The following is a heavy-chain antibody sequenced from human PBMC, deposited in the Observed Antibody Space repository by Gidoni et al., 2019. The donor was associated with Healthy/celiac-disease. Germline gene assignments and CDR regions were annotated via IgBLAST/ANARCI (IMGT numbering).Heavy chain of an antibody. CDR2: SSSSSSTI. D-gene: IGHD3-3*01. CDR1: GFTFSSYS. V-gene: IGHV3-48*02. J-gene: IGHJ4*02. Sequence: EVQLVESGGGLVQPGGSLRLSCAASGFTFSSYSMNWVRQAPGKGLEWVSYSSSSSSTIYYADSVKGRFTISRDNAKNSLYLQMNSLRDEHTAVYYCARASSRITIFGVVSALGYWGQGTLVTVSS. CDR3: ARASSRITIFGVVSALGY.